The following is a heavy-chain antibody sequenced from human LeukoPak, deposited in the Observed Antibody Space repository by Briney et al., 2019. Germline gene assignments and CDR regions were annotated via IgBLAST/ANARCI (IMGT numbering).Heavy chain of an antibody. CDR1: GGTFSSYA. D-gene: IGHD6-13*01. CDR3: AHGIAAAGTMDV. Sequence: SVQVSCKASGGTFSSYAISWVRQAPGQGLEWMGGIIPIFGTANYAQKFQGRVTITTDESTSTAYMELSSRRSEDTAVYYCAHGIAAAGTMDVWGKGTTVTVSS. CDR2: IIPIFGTA. V-gene: IGHV1-69*05. J-gene: IGHJ6*03.